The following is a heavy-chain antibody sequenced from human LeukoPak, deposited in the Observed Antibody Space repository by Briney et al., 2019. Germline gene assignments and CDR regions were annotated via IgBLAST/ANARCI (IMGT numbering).Heavy chain of an antibody. V-gene: IGHV1-69*13. Sequence: EASVNVSCKASGGTVSIYAISWVRQAPGQGLEWMGGIIPIFGTANYAQKFQGRVTITADESTSTAYMELSSLRSEDTAVYYCARDDSSSWQFDYWGQGTLVTVSS. CDR1: GGTVSIYA. CDR2: IIPIFGTA. J-gene: IGHJ4*02. D-gene: IGHD6-13*01. CDR3: ARDDSSSWQFDY.